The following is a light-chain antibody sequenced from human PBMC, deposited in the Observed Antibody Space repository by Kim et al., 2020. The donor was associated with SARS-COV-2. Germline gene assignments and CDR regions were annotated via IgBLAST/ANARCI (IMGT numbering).Light chain of an antibody. CDR1: QGINSA. CDR2: FAS. J-gene: IGKJ4*01. CDR3: QQFHTYPLA. Sequence: AIQLTQSPSSLSASVGDRVTFTCRASQGINSALAWYQLRPGEAPKLLIYFASTLESGVPSRFSGSGSGTDFSLTISTLQPEDSATYYCQQFHTYPLAFGGGTKVDIK. V-gene: IGKV1-13*02.